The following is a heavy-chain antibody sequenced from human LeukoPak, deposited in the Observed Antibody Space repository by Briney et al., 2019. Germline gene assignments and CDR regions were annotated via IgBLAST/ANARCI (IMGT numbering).Heavy chain of an antibody. V-gene: IGHV4-39*07. CDR2: IYYSGNT. J-gene: IGHJ4*02. CDR3: ARGYGNFDY. Sequence: SETLSLTCSVSGGSIRSTTYYWGWIRQPPGKGLEWIGSIYYSGNTYYSPSLMSRVTISVDTSKNQFSLNLSSVTAADTAVYYCARGYGNFDYWGQGTLVTVSS. CDR1: GGSIRSTTYY. D-gene: IGHD4-17*01.